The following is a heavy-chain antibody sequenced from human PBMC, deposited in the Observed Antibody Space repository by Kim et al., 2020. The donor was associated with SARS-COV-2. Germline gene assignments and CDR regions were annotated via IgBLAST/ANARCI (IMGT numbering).Heavy chain of an antibody. D-gene: IGHD3-10*01. CDR1: GFTVGDNY. CDR2: IYRRGNA. V-gene: IGHV3-66*01. Sequence: GGSLRLSCEVSGFTVGDNYMSWVRQAPGKGLEWVSVIYRRGNAFYADSVRGRFTISRDNSKNMLYLQLNSLRGDDTAMYYCVRDLWFGESVGFDYWGQGT. J-gene: IGHJ4*02. CDR3: VRDLWFGESVGFDY.